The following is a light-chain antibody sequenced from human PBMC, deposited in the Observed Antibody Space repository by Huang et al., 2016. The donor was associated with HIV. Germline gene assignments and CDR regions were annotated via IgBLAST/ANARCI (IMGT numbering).Light chain of an antibody. V-gene: IGKV3-11*01. Sequence: EIVLTQSPATLSLSPRERATLSCRASQSVSSYLAWYQQKPGQAPRLLIYDASNRATSIPARFSGSGSGTDFTLTISSLEPEDFAVYYCQQRSNWPPVFTFGPGTKVDIK. J-gene: IGKJ3*01. CDR2: DAS. CDR1: QSVSSY. CDR3: QQRSNWPPVFT.